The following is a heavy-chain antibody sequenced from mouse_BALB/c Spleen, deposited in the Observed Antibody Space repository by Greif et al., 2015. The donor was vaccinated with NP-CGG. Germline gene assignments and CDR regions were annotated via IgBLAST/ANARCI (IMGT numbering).Heavy chain of an antibody. Sequence: QVQLQQSGAELARPGASVKLSCKASGYTFTSYWMQWVKQRPGQGLEWIGAIYPRDGDTRYTQKFKGKATLTADKSSSTAYMQLSSLASEDSAVYYCARTIYDGYYADYFDYWGQGTTLTVSS. V-gene: IGHV1-87*01. CDR3: ARTIYDGYYADYFDY. D-gene: IGHD2-3*01. CDR1: GYTFTSYW. J-gene: IGHJ2*01. CDR2: IYPRDGDT.